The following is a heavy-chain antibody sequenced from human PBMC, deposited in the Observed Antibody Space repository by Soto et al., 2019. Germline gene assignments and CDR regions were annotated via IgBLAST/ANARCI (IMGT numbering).Heavy chain of an antibody. D-gene: IGHD6-13*01. V-gene: IGHV4-31*03. Sequence: SETLSLTCTVSGGSISSGGYYWSWIRQHPGKGLEWIGYIYYSGSTYYNPSLKSRVTISVDTSKNQFSLKLSSVTAADTAVYYCAREIIAAAGTDTDMHYYYGMDVWGQGTTVTVS. CDR1: GGSISSGGYY. CDR3: AREIIAAAGTDTDMHYYYGMDV. CDR2: IYYSGST. J-gene: IGHJ6*02.